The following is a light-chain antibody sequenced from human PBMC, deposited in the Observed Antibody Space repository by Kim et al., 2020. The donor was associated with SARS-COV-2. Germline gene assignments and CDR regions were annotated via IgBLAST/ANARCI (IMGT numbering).Light chain of an antibody. CDR3: QKYDSAPRT. Sequence: ASFGDRVTITCRASKGIRRYLAWYQQKPGRVPKLLIYAASNLQPGVPSRFSGSGSETDFTLTISSLQPEDVATYYCQKYDSAPRTFGQGTKVDIK. CDR2: AAS. V-gene: IGKV1-27*01. CDR1: KGIRRY. J-gene: IGKJ1*01.